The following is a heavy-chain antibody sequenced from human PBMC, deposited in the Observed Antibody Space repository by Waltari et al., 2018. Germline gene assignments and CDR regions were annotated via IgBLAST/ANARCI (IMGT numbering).Heavy chain of an antibody. D-gene: IGHD4-4*01. CDR2: MNPNSGNT. J-gene: IGHJ6*02. CDR3: ARASNPYYYYYYGMDV. CDR1: GYTFTSSD. Sequence: QVQLVQSGAEVKKPGASVKVSCKASGYTFTSSDINWVRQATGQGLEWMGWMNPNSGNTGYAQKFQGRVTMTRNTSISTAYMELSSLRSEDTAVYYCARASNPYYYYYYGMDVWGQGTTVTVSS. V-gene: IGHV1-8*01.